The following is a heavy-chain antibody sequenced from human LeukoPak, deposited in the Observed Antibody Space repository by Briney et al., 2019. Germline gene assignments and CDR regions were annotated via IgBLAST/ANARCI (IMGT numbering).Heavy chain of an antibody. CDR1: GFTFRNYG. V-gene: IGHV3-30*02. CDR2: MHYDGSDK. J-gene: IGHJ4*02. Sequence: PGGSLRLSCAASGFTFRNYGMHWVRQAPGKGLEWVAFMHYDGSDKYYADSVKGRFTISRDNAKNSLYLQMNSLRAEDTAVYYCARSKDGGLTIFDYWGQGTLVTVSS. CDR3: ARSKDGGLTIFDY. D-gene: IGHD2-15*01.